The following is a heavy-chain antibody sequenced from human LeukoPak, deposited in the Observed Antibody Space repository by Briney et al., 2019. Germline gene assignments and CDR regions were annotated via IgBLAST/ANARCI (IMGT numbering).Heavy chain of an antibody. CDR3: ARDLGIAAAENAFDI. D-gene: IGHD6-13*01. V-gene: IGHV3-21*01. J-gene: IGHJ3*02. Sequence: GGSLRLSCAASGFTFSSYGMNWVRQAPGKGLEWVSSISSSSSYIYYADSVKGRFTISRDNAKNSLYLQMNSLRAEDTAVYYCARDLGIAAAENAFDIWGQGTMVTVSS. CDR2: ISSSSSYI. CDR1: GFTFSSYG.